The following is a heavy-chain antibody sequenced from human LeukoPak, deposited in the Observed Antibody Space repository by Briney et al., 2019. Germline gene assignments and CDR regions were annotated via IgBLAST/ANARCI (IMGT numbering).Heavy chain of an antibody. Sequence: GGSLRLSCAASGLTFSTYAMIWVRQAPGKGLEWVSYISSSGFTIYYADSVKGRFTISRDNAKNSLYLQMNSLRADDTAVYYCARVDIVATIQDPPTYWGQGSLVTVSS. D-gene: IGHD5-12*01. J-gene: IGHJ4*02. CDR1: GLTFSTYA. V-gene: IGHV3-48*04. CDR2: ISSSGFTI. CDR3: ARVDIVATIQDPPTY.